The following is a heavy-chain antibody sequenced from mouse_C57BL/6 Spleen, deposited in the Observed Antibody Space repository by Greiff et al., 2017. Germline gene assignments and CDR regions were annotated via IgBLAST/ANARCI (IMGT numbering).Heavy chain of an antibody. CDR2: IYPGDGVT. Sequence: QVQLQQSGPELVKPGASVKISCKASGYAFSSSWMNWVKQRPGKGLEWIGRIYPGDGVTNYNGKFKGKATLTADKSSSTAYMQLSSLTSEDSAVYFCARKDYHQAWFAYWGQGTLVTVSA. J-gene: IGHJ3*01. CDR3: ARKDYHQAWFAY. V-gene: IGHV1-82*01. D-gene: IGHD2-4*01. CDR1: GYAFSSSW.